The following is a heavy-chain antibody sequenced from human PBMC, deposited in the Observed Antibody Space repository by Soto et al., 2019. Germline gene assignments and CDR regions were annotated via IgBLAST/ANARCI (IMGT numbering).Heavy chain of an antibody. D-gene: IGHD1-1*01. V-gene: IGHV1-18*01. Sequence: ASVKVSCKASGYTFPNFGISWVRQAPGQGLECLGWISAHNGNTDYAQKVQGRVTMTTDTSTSTAYMELRSLRSDDTAVYYCARDYKELDYWGQGTLVTVSS. J-gene: IGHJ4*02. CDR1: GYTFPNFG. CDR2: ISAHNGNT. CDR3: ARDYKELDY.